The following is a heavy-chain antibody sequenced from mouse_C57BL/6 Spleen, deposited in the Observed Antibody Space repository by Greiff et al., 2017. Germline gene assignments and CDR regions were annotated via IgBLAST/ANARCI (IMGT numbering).Heavy chain of an antibody. Sequence: EVMLVESGGGLVQPGGSMKLSCAASGFTFSDAWMDWVRQSPEKGLEWVAEIRNKANNHATYYAESVKGRFTISRDGSKSSVYLQMNSLRAEDTGIYYCTRKEGYYFDYWGQGTTLTVSS. D-gene: IGHD3-3*01. CDR1: GFTFSDAW. V-gene: IGHV6-6*01. CDR2: IRNKANNHAT. CDR3: TRKEGYYFDY. J-gene: IGHJ2*01.